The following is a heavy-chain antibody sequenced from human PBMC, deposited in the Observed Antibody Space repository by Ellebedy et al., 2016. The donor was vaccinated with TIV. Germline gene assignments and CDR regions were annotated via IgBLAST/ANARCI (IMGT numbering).Heavy chain of an antibody. Sequence: GESLKISCAASGFTVSSNYMSWVRQAPGKGLEWVSVIYSGGSTYYADSVKGRFTISRDNSKNTLYLQMNSLRAEDTAVYYCARDRDPATVTYLREWGQGTLVTVSS. J-gene: IGHJ4*02. CDR2: IYSGGST. CDR3: ARDRDPATVTYLRE. D-gene: IGHD4-17*01. V-gene: IGHV3-66*01. CDR1: GFTVSSNY.